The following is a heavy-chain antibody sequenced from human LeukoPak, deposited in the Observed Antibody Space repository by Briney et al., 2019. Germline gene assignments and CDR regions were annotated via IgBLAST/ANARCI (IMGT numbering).Heavy chain of an antibody. Sequence: GGSLTLSCAASGFTFRTYDMHWVRQVAGNSLEWVSAIATGGDTYYAGSVKGRFTISREDAKNSLYLQMNSLRAGDTAVYYCIRGGDGFDPWGQGTLVTVSS. J-gene: IGHJ5*02. D-gene: IGHD3-16*01. V-gene: IGHV3-13*01. CDR3: IRGGDGFDP. CDR1: GFTFRTYD. CDR2: IATGGDT.